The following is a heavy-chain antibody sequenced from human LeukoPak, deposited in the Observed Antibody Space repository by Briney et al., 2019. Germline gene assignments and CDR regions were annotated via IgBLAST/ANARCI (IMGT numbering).Heavy chain of an antibody. D-gene: IGHD3-10*01. Sequence: PGGPLRLSCAASGFTFSSYGMHWVRQAPGKGLEWVAFIRYDGSNKYYADSVKGRFTISRDNSKNTLYLQMNSLRAEDTAAYYCAKDRLLWFGELAPSADYWGQGTLVTVSS. CDR2: IRYDGSNK. J-gene: IGHJ4*02. CDR3: AKDRLLWFGELAPSADY. CDR1: GFTFSSYG. V-gene: IGHV3-30*02.